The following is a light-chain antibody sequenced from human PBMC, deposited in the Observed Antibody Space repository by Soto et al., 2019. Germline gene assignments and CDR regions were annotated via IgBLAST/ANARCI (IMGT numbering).Light chain of an antibody. V-gene: IGLV2-23*02. Sequence: QSVLTQPASVSGSPCQSITISCTGTSIDVGSYSLVSWYRQHPDKAPKLMIYEVVKRPSGVSTRFSGSKSGNTASLTISGLQAEDEADYYCGSYAGSRTPYVFGSEHKAAVL. CDR1: SIDVGSYSL. CDR2: EVV. J-gene: IGLJ1*01. CDR3: GSYAGSRTPYV.